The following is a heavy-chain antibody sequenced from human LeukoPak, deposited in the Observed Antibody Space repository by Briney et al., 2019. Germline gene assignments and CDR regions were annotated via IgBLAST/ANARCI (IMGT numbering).Heavy chain of an antibody. CDR3: ARGLIVPAPTRYWYFDL. J-gene: IGHJ2*01. D-gene: IGHD2-2*01. Sequence: SETLSLTCAVYGGSFSGYYWSWIRQAPGKGLEWIGKINHSGSTNYNPSLKSRVTISVDTSKNQFSLKLSSVTAADTAVYYCARGLIVPAPTRYWYFDLWGRGTLVTVSS. CDR2: INHSGST. CDR1: GGSFSGYY. V-gene: IGHV4-34*01.